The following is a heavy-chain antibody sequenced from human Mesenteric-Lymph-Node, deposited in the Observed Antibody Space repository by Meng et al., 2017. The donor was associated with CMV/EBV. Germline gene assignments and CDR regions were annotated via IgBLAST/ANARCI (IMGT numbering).Heavy chain of an antibody. CDR3: ARTHYGSASSRFDP. J-gene: IGHJ5*02. D-gene: IGHD3-10*01. CDR1: GDFISSSDFY. Sequence: LRLSCSVSGDFISSSDFYWGWIRQPPGKGLEWIGHIYYNGNTYYNPSLKSRVTISVDTSKIQFSLNLNSVSAADTAVYYCARTHYGSASSRFDPWGQGTLVTVSS. CDR2: IYYNGNT. V-gene: IGHV4-39*07.